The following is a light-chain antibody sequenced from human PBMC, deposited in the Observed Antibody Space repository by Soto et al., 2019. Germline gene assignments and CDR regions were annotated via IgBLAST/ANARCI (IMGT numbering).Light chain of an antibody. CDR2: DVS. CDR3: SSYTSTRTLV. Sequence: QSVLTQPASVSGSPGQSITISCTGTSSDVGGYNYVSWYQQHPGKAPQLMIYDVSNRPSGVSDRFSGSKSGNTASLTISGLQAEDEADYYCSSYTSTRTLVFGGGT. V-gene: IGLV2-14*03. J-gene: IGLJ2*01. CDR1: SSDVGGYNY.